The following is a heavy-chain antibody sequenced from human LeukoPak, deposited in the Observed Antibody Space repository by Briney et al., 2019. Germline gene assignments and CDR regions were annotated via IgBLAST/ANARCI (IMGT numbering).Heavy chain of an antibody. Sequence: GGSLRLSCAASGFTLSSYAMSWVRQAPGKGLEWVSAISGSGGSTYYADSVKGRFTISRDNSKNTLYLQMNSLRAEDTAVYYCAKNGGYSNYVGYNWFDPWGQGTLVTVSS. CDR1: GFTLSSYA. D-gene: IGHD4-11*01. V-gene: IGHV3-23*01. CDR3: AKNGGYSNYVGYNWFDP. CDR2: ISGSGGST. J-gene: IGHJ5*02.